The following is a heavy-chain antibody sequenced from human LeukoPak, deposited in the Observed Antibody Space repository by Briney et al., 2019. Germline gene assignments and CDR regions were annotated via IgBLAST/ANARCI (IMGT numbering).Heavy chain of an antibody. Sequence: ASVKVSCKASGYTFTSYDINWVRQATGQGLEWMGWMNPNSGNTGYAQKFQGRVTMTRNTSISTAYMELSSLRSEDTAVYYCARGKNTMVRGVIINDYFDYWGQGTLVTVSS. CDR1: GYTFTSYD. D-gene: IGHD3-10*01. J-gene: IGHJ4*02. V-gene: IGHV1-8*01. CDR2: MNPNSGNT. CDR3: ARGKNTMVRGVIINDYFDY.